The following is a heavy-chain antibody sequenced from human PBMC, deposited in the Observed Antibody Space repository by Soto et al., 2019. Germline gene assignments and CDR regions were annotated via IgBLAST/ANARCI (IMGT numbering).Heavy chain of an antibody. J-gene: IGHJ6*03. V-gene: IGHV1-46*01. D-gene: IGHD3-3*01. Sequence: ASVKGSCKASGYTFTSYYMHWGRQAPGQGLEWMGIINPSNGNTNYAQKLQGRVTMTTDTSTSTAYMELRSLRSEDTAVDYCARVRDYDFWSAYYHLYYMDVGGKGTTVTASS. CDR3: ARVRDYDFWSAYYHLYYMDV. CDR2: INPSNGNT. CDR1: GYTFTSYY.